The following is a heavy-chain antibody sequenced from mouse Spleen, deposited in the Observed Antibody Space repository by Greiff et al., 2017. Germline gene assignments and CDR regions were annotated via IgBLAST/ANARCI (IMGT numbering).Heavy chain of an antibody. CDR3: ARRVLLYFDY. Sequence: QVQLQQPGAELVKPGASVKLSCKASGYTFTSYWMQWVKQRPGQGLAWIGEIDPSDSYTNYNQKFKGKATLTVDTSSSTAYMQLSSLTSEDSAVYYCARRVLLYFDYWGQGTTLTVSS. V-gene: IGHV1-50*01. CDR2: IDPSDSYT. D-gene: IGHD1-1*01. CDR1: GYTFTSYW. J-gene: IGHJ2*01.